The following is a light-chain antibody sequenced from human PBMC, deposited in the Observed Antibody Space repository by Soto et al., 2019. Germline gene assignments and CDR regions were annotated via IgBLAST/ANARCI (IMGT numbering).Light chain of an antibody. CDR2: GSS. Sequence: EIVMTQSPATLPVSPGDIVTLSFRASQSVITNLALHQQKPGQAPRLLIYGSSTRATGVPARFSCSWAGTDFTLKISRVEADDVGFYYCMQATKFLSFGGGTKVDIK. V-gene: IGKV3-15*01. CDR3: MQATKFLS. CDR1: QSVITN. J-gene: IGKJ4*01.